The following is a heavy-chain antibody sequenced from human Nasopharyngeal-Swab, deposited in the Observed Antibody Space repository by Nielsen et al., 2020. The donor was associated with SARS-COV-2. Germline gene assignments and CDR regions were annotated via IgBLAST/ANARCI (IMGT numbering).Heavy chain of an antibody. CDR3: ATRDYYGSGTMGIPFDY. V-gene: IGHV1-69*01. J-gene: IGHJ4*02. Sequence: WVRQAPGQGLEWMGGIIPIFGTANYAQKFQGRVTITADESTSTAYMELSSLRSEDTAVYYCATRDYYGSGTMGIPFDYWGQGTLVTVSS. D-gene: IGHD3-10*01. CDR2: IIPIFGTA.